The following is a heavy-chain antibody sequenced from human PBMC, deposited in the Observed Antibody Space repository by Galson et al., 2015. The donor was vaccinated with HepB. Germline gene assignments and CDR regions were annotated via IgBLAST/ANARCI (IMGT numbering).Heavy chain of an antibody. CDR1: GFTVSSNY. CDR3: ARAGRCSGGSCYLHYYYYYGMDV. CDR2: IYSGGST. D-gene: IGHD2-15*01. V-gene: IGHV3-53*01. Sequence: SLRLSCAASGFTVSSNYMSWVRQAPGKGLEWVSVIYSGGSTYYADSVKGRFTISRDNSKNTLYLQMNSLSAEDTAVYYCARAGRCSGGSCYLHYYYYYGMDVWGQGTTVTVSS. J-gene: IGHJ6*02.